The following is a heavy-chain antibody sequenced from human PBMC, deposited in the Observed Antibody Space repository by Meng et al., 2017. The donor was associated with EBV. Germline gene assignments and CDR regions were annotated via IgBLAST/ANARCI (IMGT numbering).Heavy chain of an antibody. CDR2: LIPMSDAP. CDR3: ASESGRGFTPDY. CDR1: GGTFRRDA. Sequence: QVQLVQSGAEGRRPGSAVKVSCKTSGGTFRRDAISWVRQAPGQGLEWMGGLIPMSDAPHYAQKFQGRVTITADESTSTHYMDLSGLRSEDTAVYYCASESGRGFTPDYWGQGTLVTVSS. V-gene: IGHV1-69*01. J-gene: IGHJ4*02. D-gene: IGHD3-10*01.